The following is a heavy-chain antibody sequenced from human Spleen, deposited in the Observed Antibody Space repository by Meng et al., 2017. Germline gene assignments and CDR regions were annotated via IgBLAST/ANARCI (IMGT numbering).Heavy chain of an antibody. J-gene: IGHJ5*02. V-gene: IGHV4-59*01. Sequence: SETLSLTCTVSGGSISSYYWSWIRQPPGKGLEWIGYIYYSGSTNYNPSLKSRVTISVDTSKNQFSLKLSSVTAADTAVYYCARGPFDPWGHGTLVTVSS. CDR2: IYYSGST. CDR3: ARGPFDP. CDR1: GGSISSYY.